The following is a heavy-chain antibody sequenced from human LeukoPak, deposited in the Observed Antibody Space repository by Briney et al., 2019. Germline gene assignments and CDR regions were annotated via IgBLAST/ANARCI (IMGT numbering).Heavy chain of an antibody. Sequence: GGSLRLSCAASGFTVSSNYMSWVRQAPGKGLEWVSVIYSGGSTYYADSVKGRFTISRDNSKNTLYLQMNSLRAEDTAVYYCARARYNYYYYMDVWGKGTTVTVSS. CDR3: ARARYNYYYYMDV. CDR1: GFTVSSNY. J-gene: IGHJ6*03. CDR2: IYSGGST. V-gene: IGHV3-53*01.